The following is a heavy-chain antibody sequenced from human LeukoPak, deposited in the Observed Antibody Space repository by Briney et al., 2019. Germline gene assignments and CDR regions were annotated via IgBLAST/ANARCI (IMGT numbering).Heavy chain of an antibody. Sequence: SGFTXSSYSMNWVRQAPGKGLEWVSYISSSGTIIYYADSVKGRFTISRDNDKNSVYLQMNSLRAEDTAVYYXXXXXXXXXSXXXXYDYWGXGXLVTVSS. CDR1: GFTXSSYS. V-gene: IGHV3-48*04. CDR2: ISSSGTII. CDR3: XXXXXXXXSXXXXYDY. J-gene: IGHJ4*02.